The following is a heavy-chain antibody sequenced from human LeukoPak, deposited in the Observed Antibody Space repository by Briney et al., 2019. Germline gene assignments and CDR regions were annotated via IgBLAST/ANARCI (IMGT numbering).Heavy chain of an antibody. Sequence: GGSLRLSSAASGFTFDDYAMHWVRQAPGKGLEWVSLISGDGGSTYYADSVKGRFTISRDNSKNSLYLQMNSLRTEDTALYYCAGYGDYDRRVDYWGQGTLVTVSS. CDR1: GFTFDDYA. V-gene: IGHV3-43*02. CDR2: ISGDGGST. J-gene: IGHJ4*02. CDR3: AGYGDYDRRVDY. D-gene: IGHD4-17*01.